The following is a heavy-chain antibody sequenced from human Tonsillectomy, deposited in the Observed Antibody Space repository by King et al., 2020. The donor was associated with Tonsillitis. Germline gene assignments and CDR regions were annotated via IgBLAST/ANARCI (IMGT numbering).Heavy chain of an antibody. Sequence: VQLVESGGGVVQPGRSLRLSCADSGFTFSNYAMHWVRQAPGKGLEWVALISYDGRTKYYAGSVKGRFTISRDNNKNTLYLQMNSLRGEDTAVYYCARDRGGSGYFYALDVWGQGTTVTVSS. J-gene: IGHJ6*02. CDR2: ISYDGRTK. CDR1: GFTFSNYA. D-gene: IGHD3-10*01. CDR3: ARDRGGSGYFYALDV. V-gene: IGHV3-30*04.